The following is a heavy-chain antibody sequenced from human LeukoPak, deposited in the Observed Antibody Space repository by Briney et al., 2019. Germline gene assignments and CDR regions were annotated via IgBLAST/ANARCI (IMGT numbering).Heavy chain of an antibody. V-gene: IGHV3-23*01. CDR1: GFAFSSYA. Sequence: GGSLRLSCAASGFAFSSYAMSWVRQAPGKGLEWVSGISGTGGSTYYADSVKGRFTISRDNSKNTPYLQMNSLRAEDTAVYYCAKLTGKSSPLDYWGQGTLVTVSS. J-gene: IGHJ4*02. CDR3: AKLTGKSSPLDY. D-gene: IGHD3-10*01. CDR2: ISGTGGST.